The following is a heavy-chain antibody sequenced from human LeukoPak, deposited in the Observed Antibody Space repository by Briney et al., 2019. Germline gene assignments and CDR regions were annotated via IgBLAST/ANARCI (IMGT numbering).Heavy chain of an antibody. D-gene: IGHD2-2*02. V-gene: IGHV1-69*01. J-gene: IGHJ5*02. CDR2: IIPIFGTA. CDR3: AREGIVVVPAAIGTWRWFDP. CDR1: GGTFSSYA. Sequence: SVKVSCKASGGTFSSYAISWVRQAPGQGLEWMGGIIPIFGTANYAQKFQGRVTITADESTSTAYMELSSLRSEDTAVYYCAREGIVVVPAAIGTWRWFDPWGQGTLVTVSS.